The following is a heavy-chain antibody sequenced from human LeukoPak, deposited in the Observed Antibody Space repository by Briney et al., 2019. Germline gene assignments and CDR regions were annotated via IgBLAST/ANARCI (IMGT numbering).Heavy chain of an antibody. CDR2: TYYRSKWYN. Sequence: SQTLSLTCVISGDSVSSNSVGWNWIRQSPSRGLEWLGKTYYRSKWYNDYAVSVKSRITINPDTSKNQFSLQLNSVTPEDTAVYYCARDAAAVAGTSAFDIWGQGTMVTVSS. CDR3: ARDAAAVAGTSAFDI. J-gene: IGHJ3*02. CDR1: GDSVSSNSVG. D-gene: IGHD6-19*01. V-gene: IGHV6-1*01.